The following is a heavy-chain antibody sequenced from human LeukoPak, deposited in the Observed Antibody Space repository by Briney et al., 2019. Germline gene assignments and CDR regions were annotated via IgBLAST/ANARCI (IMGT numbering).Heavy chain of an antibody. J-gene: IGHJ4*02. Sequence: PSETLSLTCTVSGYSISSGYYWGWIRQPPGKGLEWIGSIYHSGSTYYNPSLKSRITISVDTSKNQFSLKLSSVTAADTAVYYCAKEGGPGGNSPTFFDYWGQGTLVTVSS. CDR2: IYHSGST. CDR3: AKEGGPGGNSPTFFDY. CDR1: GYSISSGYY. D-gene: IGHD4-23*01. V-gene: IGHV4-38-2*02.